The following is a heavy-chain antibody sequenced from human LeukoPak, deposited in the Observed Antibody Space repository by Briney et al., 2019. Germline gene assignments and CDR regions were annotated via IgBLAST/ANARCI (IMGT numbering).Heavy chain of an antibody. CDR1: SGSISSYY. D-gene: IGHD4-17*01. Sequence: PSETLSLTCTVSSGSISSYYWSWIRQPAGQGLEWIGRIYTSGSTNYNPSLKSRVTMSVDTSKNQFSLKLSSVTAADTAVYYCARDPYYGDYHNWYFDLWGRGTLVTVSP. CDR3: ARDPYYGDYHNWYFDL. J-gene: IGHJ2*01. V-gene: IGHV4-4*07. CDR2: IYTSGST.